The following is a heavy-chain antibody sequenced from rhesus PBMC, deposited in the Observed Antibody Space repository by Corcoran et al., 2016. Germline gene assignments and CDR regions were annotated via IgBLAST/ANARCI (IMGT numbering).Heavy chain of an antibody. Sequence: QVQLQESGPGLVKPSETLSLTCAVSGGSISGGYDWSWIRQPPGKGLEWIGYIDGSSGSPNYNPSLKNRVTISKDTSKNQFSLKLTSVTAADTAVYHCARVSTTSDGLNSWGQGVVVTVSS. V-gene: IGHV4-76*01. CDR2: IDGSSGSP. J-gene: IGHJ6*01. D-gene: IGHD2-2*01. CDR3: ARVSTTSDGLNS. CDR1: GGSISGGYD.